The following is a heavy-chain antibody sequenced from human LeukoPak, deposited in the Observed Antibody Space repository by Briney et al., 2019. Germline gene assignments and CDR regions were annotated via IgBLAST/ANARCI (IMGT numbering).Heavy chain of an antibody. CDR1: GYSFTSYW. D-gene: IGHD4-4*01. Sequence: GESLKISCKGSGYSFTSYWIGWVRQMPGKGLEWMGIIYPGDSDTRYSPSFQGQVTISADKSTSTAYLQWSSLKASDTAMYYCARVDYSNYYYYYGMDVWGQGTTVTVSS. J-gene: IGHJ6*02. CDR2: IYPGDSDT. CDR3: ARVDYSNYYYYYGMDV. V-gene: IGHV5-51*01.